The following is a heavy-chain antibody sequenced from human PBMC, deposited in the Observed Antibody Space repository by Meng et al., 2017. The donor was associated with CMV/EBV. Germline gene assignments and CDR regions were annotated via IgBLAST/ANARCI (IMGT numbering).Heavy chain of an antibody. CDR3: ARDLAAGAIHYGSGSRRGMDV. CDR2: ISAYNGNT. J-gene: IGHJ6*02. CDR1: CDTFTSYC. Sequence: ASVKVSCKASCDTFTSYCISWVRQAPGQGLEWMGWISAYNGNTNYAQKLQGRVTMTTDTSTRTAYMELRSLRSDDTAVYYCARDLAAGAIHYGSGSRRGMDVWGQGTTVTVSS. D-gene: IGHD3-10*01. V-gene: IGHV1-18*01.